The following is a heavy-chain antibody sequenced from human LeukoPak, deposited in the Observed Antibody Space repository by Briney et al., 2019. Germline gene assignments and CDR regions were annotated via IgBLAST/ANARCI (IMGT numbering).Heavy chain of an antibody. J-gene: IGHJ6*02. Sequence: GGSLRLSCAASGFTFSNYEMNWVRQAPGKGLQWVSYISSSANIIHYAESLEGRFTISRDNAKNSLHLQMNSLRAEDTAVYYYARGASRSYVMDVWGQGTTVTVS. CDR2: ISSSANII. CDR1: GFTFSNYE. CDR3: ARGASRSYVMDV. V-gene: IGHV3-48*03.